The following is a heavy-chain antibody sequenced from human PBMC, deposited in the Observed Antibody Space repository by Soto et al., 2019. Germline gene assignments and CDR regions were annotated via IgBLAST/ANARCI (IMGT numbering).Heavy chain of an antibody. CDR3: ARRGDSSGYFPNSYDM. J-gene: IGHJ3*02. D-gene: IGHD3-22*01. V-gene: IGHV3-33*01. Sequence: QVQLVESGGGVVQPGRSLRLSCAACGFTFSRFGMHWVRQVPGKGLEWVALIWYHGKNEDYADSVKGRFTISRDNSKNTLYLHMNSLRAEDTAVYYCARRGDSSGYFPNSYDMWGQGTMVTVSS. CDR1: GFTFSRFG. CDR2: IWYHGKNE.